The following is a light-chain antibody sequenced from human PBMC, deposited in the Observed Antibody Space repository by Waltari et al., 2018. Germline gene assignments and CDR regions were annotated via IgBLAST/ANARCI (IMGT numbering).Light chain of an antibody. Sequence: EIVLNQSPCTLSWSPGEGATLSSRASQSVSRSLAWYQQKPGQAPRLLIYGASSRATGVPDRFSGSGSGTDFSLTISRLEPEDFAVYYCQHYVRLPVTFGQGTKVEIK. V-gene: IGKV3-20*01. CDR1: QSVSRS. CDR3: QHYVRLPVT. CDR2: GAS. J-gene: IGKJ1*01.